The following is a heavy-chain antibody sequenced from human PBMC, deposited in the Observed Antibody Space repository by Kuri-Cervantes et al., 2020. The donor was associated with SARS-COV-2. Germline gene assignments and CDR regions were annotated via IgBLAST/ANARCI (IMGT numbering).Heavy chain of an antibody. Sequence: GESLKISCAASGFTFSSYWMSWVRQAPGKGLEWVANIKQDGSEKYYVDSVKGRFTISRDNAKNSLYLQMNSLRAEDTALYHCVMGAGPFDYWGQGTLVTVSS. CDR1: GFTFSSYW. CDR3: VMGAGPFDY. J-gene: IGHJ4*02. V-gene: IGHV3-7*03. CDR2: IKQDGSEK. D-gene: IGHD1-26*01.